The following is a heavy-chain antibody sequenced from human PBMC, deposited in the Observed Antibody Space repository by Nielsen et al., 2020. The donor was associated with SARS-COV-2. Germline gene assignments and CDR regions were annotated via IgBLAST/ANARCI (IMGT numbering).Heavy chain of an antibody. J-gene: IGHJ5*02. Sequence: KVSCKGSGYSFTSYWISWVRQMPGKGLEWMGRIDPSDSYTNYSPSFQGHVTISADKSISTAYLQWSSLKASDTAMYYCARRVMVRAPFDPWGQGTLVTVSS. CDR2: IDPSDSYT. CDR3: ARRVMVRAPFDP. CDR1: GYSFTSYW. V-gene: IGHV5-10-1*01. D-gene: IGHD3-10*01.